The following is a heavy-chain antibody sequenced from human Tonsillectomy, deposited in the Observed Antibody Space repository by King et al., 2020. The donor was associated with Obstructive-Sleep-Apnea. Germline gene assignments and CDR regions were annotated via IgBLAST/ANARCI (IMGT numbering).Heavy chain of an antibody. Sequence: GRGRPSGAVSRTCTVSGGVSSSRRYDWGWIRQPPGKGLEWIGSIYYSGSTYYNPSLKSRVTISVDTSKNQFSLKVRSVTDADTAVYYCARDPYSYFAYWGQGTLVTVSS. D-gene: IGHD5-18*01. CDR3: ARDPYSYFAY. CDR2: IYYSGST. J-gene: IGHJ4*02. V-gene: IGHV4-39*07. CDR1: GGVSSSRRYD.